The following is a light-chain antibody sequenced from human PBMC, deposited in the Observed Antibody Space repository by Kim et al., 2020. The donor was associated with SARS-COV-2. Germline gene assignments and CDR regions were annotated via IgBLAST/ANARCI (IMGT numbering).Light chain of an antibody. J-gene: IGKJ1*01. CDR3: QQYNNWPPT. CDR2: GAS. Sequence: EIVMTQSPATPSVSPGERATLSCRASQSVSSNLAWYQQKPGQAPRLLIYGASTRATGIPARFSGSGSGTEFTLTISSLQSEDSAVYYCQQYNNWPPTFGQGTKVDIK. CDR1: QSVSSN. V-gene: IGKV3-15*01.